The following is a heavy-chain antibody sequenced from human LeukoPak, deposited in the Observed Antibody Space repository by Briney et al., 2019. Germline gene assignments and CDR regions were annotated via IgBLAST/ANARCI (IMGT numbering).Heavy chain of an antibody. CDR1: GGTFSSYA. CDR3: ARVHDYGDYPNWFDP. CDR2: IIPIFGTA. J-gene: IGHJ5*02. Sequence: SVKVSCKASGGTFSSYAISWVRQAPGQGLEWMGGIIPIFGTANYAQKFQGRVTITADESTSTAYMELSSLRSEDTAVYYCARVHDYGDYPNWFDPWGQGTLVTVSS. D-gene: IGHD4-17*01. V-gene: IGHV1-69*13.